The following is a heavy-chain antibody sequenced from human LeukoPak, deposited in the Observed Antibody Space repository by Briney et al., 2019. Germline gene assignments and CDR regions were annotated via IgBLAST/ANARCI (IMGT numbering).Heavy chain of an antibody. Sequence: GGSLRLSCAASGFTFSSYWMSWVRQAPGKGLEWVSVIYSGGSTYYADSVKGRFTISRDNSKNTLYLQMNSLRAEDTAVYYCARERYLEIAVAGTIFDYWGQGTQVTVSS. CDR3: ARERYLEIAVAGTIFDY. CDR1: GFTFSSYW. V-gene: IGHV3-66*01. D-gene: IGHD6-19*01. CDR2: IYSGGST. J-gene: IGHJ4*02.